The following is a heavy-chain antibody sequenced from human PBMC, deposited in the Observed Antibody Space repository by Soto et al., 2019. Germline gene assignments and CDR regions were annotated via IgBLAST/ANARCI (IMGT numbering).Heavy chain of an antibody. CDR1: GFPFSASF. V-gene: IGHV3-30-3*01. J-gene: IGHJ4*02. D-gene: IGHD3-10*01. Sequence: QVQLVESGGGVVQPGGSLRLSCAASGFPFSASFMHWVRQAPGKGLEWMAMISYGGNNKYYADSVKGRFTISRDISESTLYLQMNSLRAEDTAVYYCARGEFKDGRGHFDYWGQGTLVSVSS. CDR3: ARGEFKDGRGHFDY. CDR2: ISYGGNNK.